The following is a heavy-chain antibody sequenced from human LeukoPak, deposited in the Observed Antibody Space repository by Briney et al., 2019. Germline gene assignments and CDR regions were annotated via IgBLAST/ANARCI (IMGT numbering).Heavy chain of an antibody. Sequence: LRLSCAASGFTFSSYEMNWVRQPPGKGLEWIGSIHYSGSTYYNPSLQSRVTISIDTSKNQFSLKLRFVTAADTAVYYCARVRCSGGSCPYYYYYYYMDVWGKGTTVTVSS. CDR2: IHYSGST. CDR1: GFTFSSYE. V-gene: IGHV4-39*07. D-gene: IGHD2-15*01. CDR3: ARVRCSGGSCPYYYYYYYMDV. J-gene: IGHJ6*03.